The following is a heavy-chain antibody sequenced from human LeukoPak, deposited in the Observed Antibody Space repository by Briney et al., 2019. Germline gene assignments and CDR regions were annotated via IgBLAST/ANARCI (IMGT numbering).Heavy chain of an antibody. V-gene: IGHV4-59*01. CDR2: IDYTGSS. D-gene: IGHD2-21*01. CDR1: GGYLSGNH. CDR3: ARRVSAFFYGMDV. Sequence: SETLSLTCAVYGGYLSGNHWTWIRQPPGKELEWIGYIDYTGSSNYNPSLKSRVSISVDTSKNQLSLKLSSVTAADTAVYYCARRVSAFFYGMDVWGQGTTVTVSS. J-gene: IGHJ6*02.